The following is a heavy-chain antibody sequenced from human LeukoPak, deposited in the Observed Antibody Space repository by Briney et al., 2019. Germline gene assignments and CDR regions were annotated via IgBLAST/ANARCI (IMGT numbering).Heavy chain of an antibody. CDR3: ARDPSSGDPKYYFDY. V-gene: IGHV3-30-3*01. CDR1: GFTFSSYA. J-gene: IGHJ4*02. CDR2: ISYDGSNK. D-gene: IGHD6-19*01. Sequence: PGGSLRLSCAASGFTFSSYAMHWVRQAPGKGLEWVAVISYDGSNKYYADSVKGRFTISRDNSKNTLYLQVNSLRAEDTAVYYCARDPSSGDPKYYFDYWGQGTLVTVSS.